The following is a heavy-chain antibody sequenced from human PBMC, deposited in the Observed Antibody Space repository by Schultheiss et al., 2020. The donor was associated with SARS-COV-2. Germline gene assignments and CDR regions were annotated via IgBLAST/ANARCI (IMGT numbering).Heavy chain of an antibody. Sequence: GESLKISCAASGFTFSSYAMSWVRQAPGKGLEWVSVIYSCGSTYYADSVKGRFTISRDNSKNTLYLQMNSLRAEDTAVYYCAKHYGDYVPYYYYGMDVWGQGTTVTVSS. CDR3: AKHYGDYVPYYYYGMDV. V-gene: IGHV3-23*03. CDR2: IYSCGST. J-gene: IGHJ6*02. D-gene: IGHD4-17*01. CDR1: GFTFSSYA.